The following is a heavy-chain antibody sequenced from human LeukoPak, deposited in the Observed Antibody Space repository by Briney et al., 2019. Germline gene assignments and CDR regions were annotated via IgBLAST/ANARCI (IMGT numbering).Heavy chain of an antibody. CDR1: GFTFSIYF. D-gene: IGHD2-2*01. Sequence: GGSLSLSCSASGFTFSIYFMAWVRQAPRNGLVWVSDIDRDGSNTRYADSVKGRVTISRDNARNTLYLQITGLRAEDTALYYCTREGLIGSSDFWGKGTLVTVSS. V-gene: IGHV3-74*01. J-gene: IGHJ4*02. CDR2: IDRDGSNT. CDR3: TREGLIGSSDF.